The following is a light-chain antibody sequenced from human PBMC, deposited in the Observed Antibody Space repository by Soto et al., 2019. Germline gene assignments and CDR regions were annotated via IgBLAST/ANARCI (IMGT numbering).Light chain of an antibody. Sequence: EIVMTQSPATLSVSPGERATLSCRASQSVSSNLAWYQQKPGQAPRLLIYGASTRATGIPARFSGSGSGTEFTLNIGRLQSEDFAVYYCQQYNNWPPLTFGGGTKVEIK. J-gene: IGKJ4*01. CDR3: QQYNNWPPLT. CDR2: GAS. V-gene: IGKV3-15*01. CDR1: QSVSSN.